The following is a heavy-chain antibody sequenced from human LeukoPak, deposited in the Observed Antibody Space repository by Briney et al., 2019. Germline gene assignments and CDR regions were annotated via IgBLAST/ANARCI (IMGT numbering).Heavy chain of an antibody. J-gene: IGHJ4*02. Sequence: GRSLRLSCAASGFTFSSYSMNWVRQAPGEGLEWVSSISSSSSYIYYADSVKGRFTISRDNAKNSLYLQMNSLRAEDTAVYFCASRGETTFSVYWGQGTLVTVSS. V-gene: IGHV3-21*01. CDR3: ASRGETTFSVY. D-gene: IGHD3-16*01. CDR1: GFTFSSYS. CDR2: ISSSSSYI.